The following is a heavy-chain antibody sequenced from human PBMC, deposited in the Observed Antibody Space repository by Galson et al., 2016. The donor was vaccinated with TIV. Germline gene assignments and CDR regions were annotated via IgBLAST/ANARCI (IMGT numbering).Heavy chain of an antibody. J-gene: IGHJ4*02. D-gene: IGHD2/OR15-2a*01. CDR3: ASVAWFPGLSLDN. Sequence: SVKVSCKVSGDSLNDLVIHWVRQAPGKGLEWMGGFDPEVSKTVYAQMLQGRVTMAADTSTNTAYMELGSLRFEDTAVYYCASVAWFPGLSLDNWGQGTLVIVSS. CDR2: FDPEVSKT. V-gene: IGHV1-24*01. CDR1: GDSLNDLV.